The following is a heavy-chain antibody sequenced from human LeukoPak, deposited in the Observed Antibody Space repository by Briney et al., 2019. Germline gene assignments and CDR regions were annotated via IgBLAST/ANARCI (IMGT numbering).Heavy chain of an antibody. Sequence: SVKVSCKASGGTFSSYAISWVRQAPGQGLEWMGGIIPSFGTANYAQKFQGRVTITADESTSTAYMELSSLRSEDTAVYYCASRYGSGSYYKTNWFDPWGQGTLVTVSS. CDR1: GGTFSSYA. D-gene: IGHD3-10*01. V-gene: IGHV1-69*13. J-gene: IGHJ5*02. CDR3: ASRYGSGSYYKTNWFDP. CDR2: IIPSFGTA.